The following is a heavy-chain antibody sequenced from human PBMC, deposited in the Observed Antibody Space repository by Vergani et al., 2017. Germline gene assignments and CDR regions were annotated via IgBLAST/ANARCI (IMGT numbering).Heavy chain of an antibody. J-gene: IGHJ4*02. Sequence: SGGGLVQPGGSLTISCEASGFTFSSYWMSWIRQPPGKGLEWIGEINDNGYTNYNPLFESRVIVSADTSKNQFSLKLMSVTAADTAMYFCAVRPRVNMVRGEILTKRTFDYWSPGTLVTVSS. D-gene: IGHD3-10*01. CDR1: GFTFSSYW. CDR2: INDNGYT. V-gene: IGHV4-34*08. CDR3: AVRPRVNMVRGEILTKRTFDY.